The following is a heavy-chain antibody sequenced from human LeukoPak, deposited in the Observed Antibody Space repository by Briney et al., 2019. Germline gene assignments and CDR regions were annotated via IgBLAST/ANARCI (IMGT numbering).Heavy chain of an antibody. V-gene: IGHV3-11*01. CDR3: ARLPAYCSSTSCYYDY. D-gene: IGHD2-2*01. Sequence: GGSLRLSCAASGFTFSDYYMSWIRQAPGKGLEWVSYISSSGSTIYYADFMKGRFTISRDNAKNSLYLQMNSLRAEDTAVYYCARLPAYCSSTSCYYDYWGQGTLVTVSS. CDR1: GFTFSDYY. CDR2: ISSSGSTI. J-gene: IGHJ4*02.